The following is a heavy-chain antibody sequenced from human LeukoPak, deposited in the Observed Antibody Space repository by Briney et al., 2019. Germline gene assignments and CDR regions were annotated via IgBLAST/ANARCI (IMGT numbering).Heavy chain of an antibody. V-gene: IGHV4-30-4*08. Sequence: SETLSLTCTVSGGSISSGDYYWSWIRQPPGKGLEWIGYIYYSGSTYYNPSLKSRVTISVDTSKNQFSLELSSVTAADTAVYYCAREQGIVETQLRWFDPWGQGTLVTVSS. CDR3: AREQGIVETQLRWFDP. CDR1: GGSISSGDYY. D-gene: IGHD2-15*01. J-gene: IGHJ5*02. CDR2: IYYSGST.